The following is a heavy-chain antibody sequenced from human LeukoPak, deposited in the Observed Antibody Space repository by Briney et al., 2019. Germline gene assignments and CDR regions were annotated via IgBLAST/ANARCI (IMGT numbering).Heavy chain of an antibody. CDR2: IYYSGST. CDR1: GGSISSYY. CDR3: ARADYGDYFDY. D-gene: IGHD4-17*01. J-gene: IGHJ4*02. V-gene: IGHV4-59*08. Sequence: SETLSLTCTVSGGSISSYYWSWIRQPPGKGLEWIGYIYYSGSTNYNPSLKSRVTISVDTSRNQFSLKLSSVTAADTAVYYCARADYGDYFDYWGQGTLVTVSS.